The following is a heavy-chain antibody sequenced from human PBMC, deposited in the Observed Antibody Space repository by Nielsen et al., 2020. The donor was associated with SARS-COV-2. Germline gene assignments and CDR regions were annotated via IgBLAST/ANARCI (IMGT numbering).Heavy chain of an antibody. CDR2: ISSSSSYI. Sequence: WIRQPPGKGLEWVSSISSSSSYIYYADSVKGRFTISRDNAKNSLYLQMNSLRAEDTAVYYCAKNSFWGQGTLVTVSS. V-gene: IGHV3-21*01. J-gene: IGHJ4*02. D-gene: IGHD1-7*01. CDR3: AKNSF.